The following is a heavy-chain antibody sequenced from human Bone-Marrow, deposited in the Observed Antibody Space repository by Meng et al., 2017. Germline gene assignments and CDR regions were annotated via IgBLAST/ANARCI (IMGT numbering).Heavy chain of an antibody. J-gene: IGHJ3*02. V-gene: IGHV3-49*04. D-gene: IGHD3-3*01. CDR2: IRSKIFGGGP. CDR3: TRPARKEATIFGDAFDI. CDR1: GFNFGDSA. Sequence: GESLKIPCSASGFNFGDSAMSWVRQAPGKGLEWVGFIRSKIFGGGPNYSASVKGRLTISRDDSKSIVYLQMNNLETEDTAVYFCTRPARKEATIFGDAFDIWGQGTMVTVSS.